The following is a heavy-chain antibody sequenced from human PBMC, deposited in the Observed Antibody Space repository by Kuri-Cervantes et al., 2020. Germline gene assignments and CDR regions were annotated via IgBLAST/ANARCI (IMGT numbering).Heavy chain of an antibody. Sequence: GESLKISCAASGFTVSDNYMSWVRQAPGRGLEWVSALFVGGSSYHADSVKGRFIISRDNSRNTLFLQMSSLRAEDTAVYYCARDGQWTFDYWGQGTLVTVSS. CDR1: GFTVSDNY. V-gene: IGHV3-53*01. CDR2: LFVGGSS. CDR3: ARDGQWTFDY. D-gene: IGHD6-19*01. J-gene: IGHJ4*02.